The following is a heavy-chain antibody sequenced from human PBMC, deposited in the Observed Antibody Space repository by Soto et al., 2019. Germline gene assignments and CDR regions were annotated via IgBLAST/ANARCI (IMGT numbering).Heavy chain of an antibody. CDR2: ISYDGSNK. CDR1: GFTFSTYA. D-gene: IGHD1-26*01. Sequence: ESGGGVVQPGRSLRLSCAASGFTFSTYAMHWVRQAPGKGLEWVAFISYDGSNKYYVDSVKGRFSISRDNSKNTLYLQMNSLRAEDTAVYYCARGGGMGVGASYFDYWGQGTLVTVSS. CDR3: ARGGGMGVGASYFDY. V-gene: IGHV3-30-3*01. J-gene: IGHJ4*02.